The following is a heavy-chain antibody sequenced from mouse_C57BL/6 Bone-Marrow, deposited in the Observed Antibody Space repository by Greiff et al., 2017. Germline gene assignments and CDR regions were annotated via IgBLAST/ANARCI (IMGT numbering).Heavy chain of an antibody. D-gene: IGHD2-3*01. CDR3: TTVYDGYYD. CDR1: GFNIKDDY. V-gene: IGHV14-4*01. J-gene: IGHJ2*01. CDR2: IDPENGDT. Sequence: EVQLQQSGAELVRPGASVKLSCTASGFNIKDDYMHWVKQRPEQGLEWIGWIDPENGDTEYASKFQGKATITADTSSNTAYLQLSSLTSEDTAVYYCTTVYDGYYDWGQGTTLTVSS.